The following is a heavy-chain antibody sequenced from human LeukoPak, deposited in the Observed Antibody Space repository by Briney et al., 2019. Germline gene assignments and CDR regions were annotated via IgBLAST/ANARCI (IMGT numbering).Heavy chain of an antibody. CDR2: INHSGST. V-gene: IGHV4-34*01. CDR3: ARGRQNIVATRRGNWFDP. Sequence: SEPLSLTCAVYGGSFSGYYWSWIRQPPGKGLEWLGEINHSGSTYYNPSLKSRVTISVDTSKNQFSLKLSSVTAADTAVYYCARGRQNIVATRRGNWFDPWGQGTLVTVSS. CDR1: GGSFSGYY. D-gene: IGHD5-12*01. J-gene: IGHJ5*02.